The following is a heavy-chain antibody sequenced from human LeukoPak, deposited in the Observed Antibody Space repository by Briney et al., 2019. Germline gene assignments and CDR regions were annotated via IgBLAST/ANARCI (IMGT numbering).Heavy chain of an antibody. CDR3: AKNFDNSGYYYSSI. CDR1: GFTFSSYA. Sequence: GGSLRLSCAASGFTFSSYAMHWVRQAPGKGLEWVAVISYDGSNKYYADSVKGRFTISRDNSKNTLYLHMNSLRAEGTAVYYCAKNFDNSGYYYSSIWGPGTMVTVSS. J-gene: IGHJ3*02. D-gene: IGHD3-22*01. CDR2: ISYDGSNK. V-gene: IGHV3-30-3*01.